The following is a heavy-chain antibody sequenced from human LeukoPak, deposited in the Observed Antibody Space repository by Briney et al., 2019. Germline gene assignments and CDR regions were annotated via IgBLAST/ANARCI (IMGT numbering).Heavy chain of an antibody. V-gene: IGHV4-34*01. CDR3: ARDERNGAAVDY. CDR1: GGSFSGYY. J-gene: IGHJ4*02. CDR2: INHSGST. Sequence: SETLSLTCAVYGGSFSGYYWSWIRQPPGKGLEWIGEINHSGSTNYNPSLKSRVTISVDTSKNQFSLKLSSVTAADTAVYYCARDERNGAAVDYWGQGTLVTVSS. D-gene: IGHD2-8*01.